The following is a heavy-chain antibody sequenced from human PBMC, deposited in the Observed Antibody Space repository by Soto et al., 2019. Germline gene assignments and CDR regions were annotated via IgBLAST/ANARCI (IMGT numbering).Heavy chain of an antibody. CDR1: GGTFSSYA. V-gene: IGHV1-69*06. CDR3: ARWSGSYYPLYYYYGMDV. Sequence: QVQLVQSGAEVKKPGSSVKVSCKASGGTFSSYAISWVRQAPGQGLEWMGGIIPIFGTANYAQKFQGRVTITEDKSTSTAYMERSSLRSEDTAVYYCARWSGSYYPLYYYYGMDVWGQGTTVTVSS. D-gene: IGHD1-26*01. CDR2: IIPIFGTA. J-gene: IGHJ6*02.